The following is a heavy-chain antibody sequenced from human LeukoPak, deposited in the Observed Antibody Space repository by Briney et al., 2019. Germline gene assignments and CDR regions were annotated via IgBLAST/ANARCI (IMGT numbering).Heavy chain of an antibody. J-gene: IGHJ4*02. V-gene: IGHV4-31*03. CDR3: ARDHPYLPIGY. D-gene: IGHD2-2*01. CDR2: IYYSGST. Sequence: PSETLSLTCTVSGGSISSGGYSWSWIRQHPGKGLEWIGYIYYSGSTYYNPSLKSRVTISVDTSKNQFSLKLSSVTAADTAVYYCARDHPYLPIGYWGQGTPVTVSS. CDR1: GGSISSGGYS.